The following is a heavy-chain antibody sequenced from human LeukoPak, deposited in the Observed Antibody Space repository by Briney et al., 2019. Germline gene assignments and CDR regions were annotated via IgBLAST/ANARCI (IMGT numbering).Heavy chain of an antibody. J-gene: IGHJ4*02. CDR1: GFTFSSYW. CDR2: FSGTSTLT. V-gene: IGHV3-23*01. D-gene: IGHD3-9*01. Sequence: GGSLRPSCAASGFTFSSYWMNWVRQSPGKGLEWVSTFSGTSTLTYYADSVKGRFTISRDDSKNVLYLQMNSLRDEDTAVYYCAKGDCYYDLLTCFDFWGPGTLITVSS. CDR3: AKGDCYYDLLTCFDF.